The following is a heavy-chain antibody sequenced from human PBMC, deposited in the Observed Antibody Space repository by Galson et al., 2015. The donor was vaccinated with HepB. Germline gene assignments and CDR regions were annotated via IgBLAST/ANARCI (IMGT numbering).Heavy chain of an antibody. CDR1: GGSITNSY. V-gene: IGHV4-59*08. CDR3: ARLSVGVEWSLDY. D-gene: IGHD3-3*01. CDR2: IYYSGRT. J-gene: IGHJ4*02. Sequence: LSLTCTVSGGSITNSYWSWIRQPPGRGLEWIGYIYYSGRTSGRTDYNPSLKSRVAISIDTSKNQFSLNLNSVTAADTAVYYCARLSVGVEWSLDYWGQGTLVTVSS.